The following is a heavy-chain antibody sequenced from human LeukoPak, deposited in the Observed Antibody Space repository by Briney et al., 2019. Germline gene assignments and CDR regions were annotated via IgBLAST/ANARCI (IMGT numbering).Heavy chain of an antibody. CDR2: ICGGGGST. CDR1: GFTFSSYA. D-gene: IGHD2-15*01. J-gene: IGHJ4*02. V-gene: IGHV3-23*01. CDR3: AKEGGAPSWRYYFDY. Sequence: GGSLRLSCAASGFTFSSYAMNWVRQAPGKGLEWVSAICGGGGSTYSADSVKGRFTISRDNSKNTLYLQMNSLRAEDTAVYYCAKEGGAPSWRYYFDYWGQGTLVTVSS.